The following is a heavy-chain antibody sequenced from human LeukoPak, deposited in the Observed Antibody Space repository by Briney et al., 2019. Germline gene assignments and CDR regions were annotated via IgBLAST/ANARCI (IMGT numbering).Heavy chain of an antibody. D-gene: IGHD4-17*01. CDR2: INSDGSST. J-gene: IGHJ4*02. CDR3: ARGGYGAHMG. V-gene: IGHV3-74*01. Sequence: GGTLRLSCAASGFTFSSFGMNWVRQAPGKGLVWVSGINSDGSSTSYADSVKGRFTISRDNAKNTLYVQMNSLRDEDTAVYYCARGGYGAHMGWGQGTLVTVSS. CDR1: GFTFSSFG.